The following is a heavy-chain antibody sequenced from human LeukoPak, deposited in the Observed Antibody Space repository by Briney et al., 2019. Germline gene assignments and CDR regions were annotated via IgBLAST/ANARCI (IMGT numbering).Heavy chain of an antibody. D-gene: IGHD1-26*01. CDR2: IYYSGST. CDR3: ASFPRGAFDI. V-gene: IGHV4-39*01. Sequence: SETLSLTCTVSGGSISSSSYYWGWIRQPPGKGLEWIGSIYYSGSTYYNPSLKSRVTISVDTSKNQFSLKLSSVTAADTAVYYCASFPRGAFDIWGQGTMVTVSS. CDR1: GGSISSSSYY. J-gene: IGHJ3*02.